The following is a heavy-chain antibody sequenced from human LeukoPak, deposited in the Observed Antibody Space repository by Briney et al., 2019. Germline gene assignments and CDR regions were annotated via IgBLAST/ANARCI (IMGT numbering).Heavy chain of an antibody. CDR3: ARAGLDSSGWLRFGY. D-gene: IGHD6-13*01. Sequence: PSETLSLTCTVSGGSISSCYWSWIRHPAGEGLVWIGRIYTSGSTNYIPSLKSRVTMSVDTSKNQFSLKLSSVTAADTAVYYCARAGLDSSGWLRFGYWGQGTLVTVSS. J-gene: IGHJ4*02. CDR2: IYTSGST. V-gene: IGHV4-4*07. CDR1: GGSISSCY.